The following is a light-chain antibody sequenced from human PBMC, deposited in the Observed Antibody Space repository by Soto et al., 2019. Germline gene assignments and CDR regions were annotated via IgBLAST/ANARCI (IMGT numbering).Light chain of an antibody. V-gene: IGKV1-8*01. J-gene: IGKJ5*01. Sequence: AIRLTQSPPSFSASTSRGVRIXRRASRGISSYLAWYQQKPGKAPKLLIYAASTLQSGVPSRFSGSGSGTDFTLTISSLQPEDFATYYCQQLNSYPITFGQGTRLEIK. CDR3: QQLNSYPIT. CDR1: RGISSY. CDR2: AAS.